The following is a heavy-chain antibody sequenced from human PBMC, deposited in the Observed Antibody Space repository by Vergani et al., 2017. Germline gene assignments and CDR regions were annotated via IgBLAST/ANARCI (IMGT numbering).Heavy chain of an antibody. CDR2: ISYDGSNK. J-gene: IGHJ4*02. Sequence: QVQLVESGGGVVQPGRSLRLSCAASGFTFSSYAMHWVRQAPGKGLEWVAVISYDGSNKYYADSVKGRFTISGDNSKNTLYLQMNSLRAEDTAVYYCARXYLRYSSSWYYFDYWGQGTLVTVSS. V-gene: IGHV3-30-3*01. CDR3: ARXYLRYSSSWYYFDY. CDR1: GFTFSSYA. D-gene: IGHD6-13*01.